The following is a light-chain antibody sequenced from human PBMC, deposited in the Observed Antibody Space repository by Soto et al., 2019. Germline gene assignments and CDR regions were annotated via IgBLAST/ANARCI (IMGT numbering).Light chain of an antibody. J-gene: IGLJ2*01. V-gene: IGLV2-14*01. CDR1: SSDVGGYNY. CDR2: EVN. CDR3: SSFTSSSTVL. Sequence: QSVLTQPASVSGSPGQSITISCTGTSSDVGGYNYVSWYQQHPGKSPKLMIYEVNNRPSGVSNRFSGSKSGNTASLTISGLQAEDEADYYCSSFTSSSTVLFGGGT.